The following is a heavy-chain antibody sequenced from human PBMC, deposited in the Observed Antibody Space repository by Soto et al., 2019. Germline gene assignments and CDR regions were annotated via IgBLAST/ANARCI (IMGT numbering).Heavy chain of an antibody. V-gene: IGHV1-3*01. CDR3: ARNSRYCSGGSCYSYYFDY. Sequence: ASVKVSCKASGYTFTSYAMHWVRQAPGQRLEWMGWINAGNGNTKYSQKFQGRVTITRDTSASTAYMELSSLRSEDTAVYYCARNSRYCSGGSCYSYYFDYWGQGTLVTVS. CDR1: GYTFTSYA. J-gene: IGHJ4*02. D-gene: IGHD2-15*01. CDR2: INAGNGNT.